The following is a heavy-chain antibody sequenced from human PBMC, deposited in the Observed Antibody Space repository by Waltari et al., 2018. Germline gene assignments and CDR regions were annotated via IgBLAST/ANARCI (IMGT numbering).Heavy chain of an antibody. V-gene: IGHV3-23*01. CDR2: ISGSGGSP. CDR1: GFTFSSYA. Sequence: EVQLLESGGGLVQPGGSLRLSCAASGFTFSSYAMSWVRQAPGKGLEWVSAISGSGGSPYYADAVKGRLTISRDNSKNTLYLQMNSLRAEDTAVYYCAKSNTPHASAFDIWGQGTMVTVSS. J-gene: IGHJ3*02. CDR3: AKSNTPHASAFDI. D-gene: IGHD4-4*01.